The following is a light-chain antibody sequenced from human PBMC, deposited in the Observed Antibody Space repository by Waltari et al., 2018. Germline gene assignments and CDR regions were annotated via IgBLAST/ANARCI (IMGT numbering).Light chain of an antibody. CDR1: DLGARS. CDR3: QVWDSSRHHVI. J-gene: IGLJ2*01. V-gene: IGLV3-21*04. Sequence: SYILTQPPSVSVAPGHTARITCVVDDLGARSLHWSQQRPGQAPFLVIHYDTDRPSGIPDRFSGSHSGNTATLTISRVEAGDEADYYCQVWDSSRHHVIFGGGTRLTVL. CDR2: YDT.